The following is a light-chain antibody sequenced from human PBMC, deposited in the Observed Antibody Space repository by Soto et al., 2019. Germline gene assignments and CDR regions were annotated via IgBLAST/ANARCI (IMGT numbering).Light chain of an antibody. CDR2: AAS. V-gene: IGKV1-12*01. CDR3: QQSNSFPHT. Sequence: DIKMTQSPSSVSASVGDRLTITCRASQGISRWLDWYHQKPGKAPKLLIYAASSLQSGVPSCFSSSGSGTDFTRTSSSLQPEDFATDYCQQSNSFPHTFGQGTKLDIK. J-gene: IGKJ2*01. CDR1: QGISRW.